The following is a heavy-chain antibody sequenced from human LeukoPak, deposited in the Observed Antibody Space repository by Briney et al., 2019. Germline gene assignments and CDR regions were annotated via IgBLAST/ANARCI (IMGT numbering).Heavy chain of an antibody. CDR3: ARSAYSSGWYALASN. CDR2: INHSGST. V-gene: IGHV4-34*01. D-gene: IGHD6-19*01. J-gene: IGHJ1*01. CDR1: GGSFSGYY. Sequence: PSETLSLTCAVSGGSFSGYYWSWIRQPPGKGLEWIGEINHSGSTNYNPSLKSRVTISVDTSKNQFSLKLSSVTAADTAVYYCARSAYSSGWYALASNWGQGTLVTVSS.